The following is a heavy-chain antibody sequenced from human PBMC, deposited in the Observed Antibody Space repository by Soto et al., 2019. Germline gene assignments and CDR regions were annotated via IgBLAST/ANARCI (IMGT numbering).Heavy chain of an antibody. J-gene: IGHJ4*02. Sequence: EVQLVESGGGLVQPGGSLRLSCAASGFTVSNNYINWVRQAPGKGLEWVSIIYSGGSTYYADSVKGRFTISRDNSKNTPYLQMTSLRAEDTAVHYCVRSRFVALGVMLVDYWGQGTLVTVSS. CDR3: VRSRFVALGVMLVDY. D-gene: IGHD3-16*01. CDR1: GFTVSNNY. CDR2: IYSGGST. V-gene: IGHV3-66*01.